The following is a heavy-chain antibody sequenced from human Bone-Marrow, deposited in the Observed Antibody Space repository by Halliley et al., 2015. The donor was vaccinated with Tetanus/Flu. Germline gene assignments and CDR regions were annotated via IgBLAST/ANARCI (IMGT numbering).Heavy chain of an antibody. J-gene: IGHJ4*02. CDR3: ARGHEYGDPGFDC. Sequence: QLVQSGGGLIQPGESLRLSCEASGFSVRTNYMNWVRQAPGKGLEWVSFINTEGATHYTDSVKGRFTISRDNSKNTLHLEMNSLGAEETAVSYCARGHEYGDPGFDCWGQGTLV. CDR1: GFSVRTNY. D-gene: IGHD4-17*01. CDR2: INTEGAT. V-gene: IGHV3-53*01.